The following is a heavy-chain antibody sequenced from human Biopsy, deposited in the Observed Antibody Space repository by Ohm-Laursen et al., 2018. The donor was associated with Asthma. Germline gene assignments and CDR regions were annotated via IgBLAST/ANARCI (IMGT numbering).Heavy chain of an antibody. V-gene: IGHV4-31*03. CDR2: IHHCGTS. Sequence: SQTLSLTCTVSGDSITSGGCCWNWIRQHPGKGLEWIGYIHHCGTSYFNPSLKSRVSFSRDTSKNQFSLMLSSVTAADTAMYYCARIPRRSGSYFVDYWGQGTLVTVSS. D-gene: IGHD3-22*01. CDR1: GDSITSGGCC. CDR3: ARIPRRSGSYFVDY. J-gene: IGHJ4*02.